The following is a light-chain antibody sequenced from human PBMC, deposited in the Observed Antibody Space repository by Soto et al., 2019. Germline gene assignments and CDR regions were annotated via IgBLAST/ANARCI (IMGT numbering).Light chain of an antibody. CDR2: ACS. J-gene: IGKJ2*01. CDR1: QDISNY. V-gene: IGKV1-8*01. Sequence: AIRMTQSPSSLSASTGDRVTFACRASQDISNYLAWYQQKPGKTPRLLIYACSTLPSGVPSMFGGSRSLTEFTLTISSLQSEDSATDFGQHYYIFPYALGLGTKL. CDR3: QHYYIFPYA.